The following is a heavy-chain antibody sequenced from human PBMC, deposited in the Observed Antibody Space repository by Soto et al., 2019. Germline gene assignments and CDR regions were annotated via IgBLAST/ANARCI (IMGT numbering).Heavy chain of an antibody. Sequence: ASVKVSCKVSGYTLTELSMHWVRQAPGKGLEWMGGFDPEDGETIYAQKFQGRVTMTEDTSTDTAYMELSSLRSEDTAVYYCATDSNSSGWSGAFDIWGQGTIVTVSS. CDR1: GYTLTELS. CDR3: ATDSNSSGWSGAFDI. D-gene: IGHD6-19*01. J-gene: IGHJ3*02. V-gene: IGHV1-24*01. CDR2: FDPEDGET.